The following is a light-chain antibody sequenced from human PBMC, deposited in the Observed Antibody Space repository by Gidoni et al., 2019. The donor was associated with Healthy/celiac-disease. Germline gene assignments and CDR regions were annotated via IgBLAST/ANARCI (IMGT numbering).Light chain of an antibody. V-gene: IGLV1-40*01. CDR1: SSKMGAGKD. CDR2: GNS. Sequence: TTPCTGSSSKMGAGKDVHWYQQLPGTAPKLLIYGNSKRPSGVPDRFSGSKSGTTASLAITGRQAEDEDDYCGQSYDSSLSGAVFGGGTKLTVL. CDR3: QSYDSSLSGAV. J-gene: IGLJ3*02.